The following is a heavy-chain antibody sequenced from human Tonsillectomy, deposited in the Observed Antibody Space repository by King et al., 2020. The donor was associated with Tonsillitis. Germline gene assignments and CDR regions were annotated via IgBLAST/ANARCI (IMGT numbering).Heavy chain of an antibody. D-gene: IGHD6-19*01. J-gene: IGHJ4*02. Sequence: VQLVESGGGLVQPGGALRLSCAASGFTFSSYAMGWVRQAPGKGLVWVATISGSSYSTYYPDSGKGRFTISRDNSNHTLYLQMHSLRPEDTALYYCAKLPHSSGWSSPFDYWGQGTLVTVSS. CDR3: AKLPHSSGWSSPFDY. CDR2: ISGSSYST. CDR1: GFTFSSYA. V-gene: IGHV3-23*04.